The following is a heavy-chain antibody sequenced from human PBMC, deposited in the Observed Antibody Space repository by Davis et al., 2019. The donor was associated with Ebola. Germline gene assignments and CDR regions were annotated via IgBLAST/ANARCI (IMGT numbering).Heavy chain of an antibody. CDR3: AGYSSRITIFGVVNL. Sequence: SETLSLTCTVSGGSISSSSYYWGWIRQHPGKGLEWIGYIYYSGSTYYNPSLKSRVTISVDTSKNQFSLKLSSVTAADTAVYYCAGYSSRITIFGVVNLWGQGTLVTVSS. CDR1: GGSISSSSYY. CDR2: IYYSGST. D-gene: IGHD3-3*01. V-gene: IGHV4-31*03. J-gene: IGHJ4*02.